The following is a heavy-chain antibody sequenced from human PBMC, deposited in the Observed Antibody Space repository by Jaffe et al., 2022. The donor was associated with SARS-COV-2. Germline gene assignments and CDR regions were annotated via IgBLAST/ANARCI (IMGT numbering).Heavy chain of an antibody. CDR3: TRSIAVAMREMGAFDI. V-gene: IGHV3-49*04. CDR1: GFTFGDYA. Sequence: EVQLVESGGGLVQPGRSLRLSCTASGFTFGDYAMSWVRQAPGKGLEWVGFIRSKAYGGTTEYAASVKGRFTISRDDSKSIAYLQMNSLKTEDTAVYYCTRSIAVAMREMGAFDIWGQGTMVTVSS. J-gene: IGHJ3*02. CDR2: IRSKAYGGTT. D-gene: IGHD6-19*01.